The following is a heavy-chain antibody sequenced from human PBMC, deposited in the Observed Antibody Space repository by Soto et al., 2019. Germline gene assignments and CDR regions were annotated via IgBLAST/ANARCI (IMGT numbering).Heavy chain of an antibody. V-gene: IGHV1-3*01. CDR3: ARPDILTGYYEY. Sequence: GASVKVSCKASGYTFTSYAMHWVRQAPGQRLEWMGWINAGNGNTKYSQKFQGRVTITRDTSASTAYMELSSLRSEDTAVYYCARPDILTGYYEYWGQGTLVTVSS. J-gene: IGHJ4*02. CDR1: GYTFTSYA. D-gene: IGHD3-9*01. CDR2: INAGNGNT.